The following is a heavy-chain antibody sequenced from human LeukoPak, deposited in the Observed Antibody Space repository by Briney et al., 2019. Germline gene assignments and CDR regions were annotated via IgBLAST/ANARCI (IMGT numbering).Heavy chain of an antibody. J-gene: IGHJ4*02. D-gene: IGHD3-22*01. Sequence: ASVKVSCKASGYTFTSYGIGWVRQASGQGLEWMGWISAYNGNTNYAQKLQGRVTMTTDASTSTAYMELRSLRSDDTAVYYCARVRGYYDSSGPRDYWGQGTLVTVSS. CDR1: GYTFTSYG. CDR2: ISAYNGNT. V-gene: IGHV1-18*01. CDR3: ARVRGYYDSSGPRDY.